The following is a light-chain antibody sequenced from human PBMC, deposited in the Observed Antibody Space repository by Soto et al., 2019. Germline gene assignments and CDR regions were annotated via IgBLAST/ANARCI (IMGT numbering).Light chain of an antibody. CDR2: DVF. CDR1: QRVDRW. Sequence: DIQRTQHHAALASSVGNGETITVRACQRVDRWLAWYQQYTGKAPMLLISDVFTLESGVPSRFSGSGPGTEFTLAIRSLQPDYFATYYCQQYNSYPWTFGQGTKVDI. J-gene: IGKJ1*01. V-gene: IGKV1-5*01. CDR3: QQYNSYPWT.